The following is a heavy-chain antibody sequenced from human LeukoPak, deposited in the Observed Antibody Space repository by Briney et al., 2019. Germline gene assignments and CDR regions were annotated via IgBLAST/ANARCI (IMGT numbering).Heavy chain of an antibody. V-gene: IGHV2-70*04. D-gene: IGHD1-1*01. CDR3: AGTSNWKFWLDY. Sequence: SGPALVKPTQTLTLTCTLSGFSLPTPGVRVSWIRQPPGKALEWLARIDWNDDILYTTSLRTRLPVSKDTSKNQVVLTMTNMDPVDTATYYCAGTSNWKFWLDYWGQGALVTVSS. CDR2: IDWNDDI. CDR1: GFSLPTPGVR. J-gene: IGHJ4*02.